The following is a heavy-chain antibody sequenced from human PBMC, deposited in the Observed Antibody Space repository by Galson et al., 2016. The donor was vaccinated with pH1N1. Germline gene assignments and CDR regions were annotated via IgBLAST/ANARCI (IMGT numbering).Heavy chain of an antibody. Sequence: SVKVSCKASGGSFVKCAVSWVRQAHGQGLEWMGRIITIYGTANYAQTFQDRFTITADEYKTTVYMELNSLISADTAIYYSARPGITETTKEGFAWGYGMDVWGQGTTVTVSS. J-gene: IGHJ6*02. V-gene: IGHV1-69*13. CDR3: ARPGITETTKEGFAWGYGMDV. CDR2: IITIYGTA. D-gene: IGHD1-20*01. CDR1: GGSFVKCA.